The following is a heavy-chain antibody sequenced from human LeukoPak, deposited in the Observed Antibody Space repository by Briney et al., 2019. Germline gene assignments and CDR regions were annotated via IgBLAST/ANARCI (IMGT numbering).Heavy chain of an antibody. CDR3: ARYTDHYYFDY. V-gene: IGHV5-51*01. CDR2: IYPADSDT. CDR1: GYRFTSYW. J-gene: IGHJ4*02. Sequence: LGESLKISCKGSGYRFTSYWIGWVRQIPGKGLEWMAIIYPADSDTRYSPSFQGQVTISADKSISTAYLQWSSLNTSDTAMYYCARYTDHYYFDYWGQGTLVTVSS. D-gene: IGHD1-1*01.